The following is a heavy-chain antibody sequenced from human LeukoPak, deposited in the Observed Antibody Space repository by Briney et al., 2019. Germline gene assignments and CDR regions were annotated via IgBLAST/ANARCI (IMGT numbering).Heavy chain of an antibody. Sequence: SETLSLTCTVSGGSISSYYWSWIRQPAGKELEWIGRIYTSGSTNYNPSLKSRVTMSVDTSRNQFSLNLSSVTAADTAVYYCARGYCSGGSCYSFDYWGQGTLVTVSS. CDR3: ARGYCSGGSCYSFDY. CDR1: GGSISSYY. D-gene: IGHD2-15*01. CDR2: IYTSGST. V-gene: IGHV4-4*07. J-gene: IGHJ4*02.